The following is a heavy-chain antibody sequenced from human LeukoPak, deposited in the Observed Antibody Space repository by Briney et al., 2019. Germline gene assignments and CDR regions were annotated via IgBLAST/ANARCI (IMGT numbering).Heavy chain of an antibody. CDR3: ARRHVQYSSSSDPYYFDY. CDR1: GGSISSYY. V-gene: IGHV4-59*01. D-gene: IGHD6-6*01. J-gene: IGHJ4*02. CDR2: IYYSGST. Sequence: PSETLSLTCTVSGGSISSYYWSWIRQPPGKGLEWVGYIYYSGSTNYNPSLKSRVTISVDTSKNQFSLKLSSVPAADTAMFYCARRHVQYSSSSDPYYFDYWGQGTLVTVSS.